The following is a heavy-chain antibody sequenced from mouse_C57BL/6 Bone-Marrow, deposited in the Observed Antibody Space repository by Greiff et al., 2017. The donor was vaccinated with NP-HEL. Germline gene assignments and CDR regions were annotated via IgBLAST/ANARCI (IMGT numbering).Heavy chain of an antibody. J-gene: IGHJ4*01. D-gene: IGHD1-1*01. CDR3: ARIPLFYYGSPGAMDY. CDR2: ISSGSSTI. Sequence: EVQVVESGGGLVKPGGSLKLSCAASGFTFSDYGMHWVRQAPEKGLEWVAYISSGSSTIYYADTVKGRFTISRDNAKNTLFLQMTSLRSEDTAMYYCARIPLFYYGSPGAMDYWGQGTSVTVSS. CDR1: GFTFSDYG. V-gene: IGHV5-17*01.